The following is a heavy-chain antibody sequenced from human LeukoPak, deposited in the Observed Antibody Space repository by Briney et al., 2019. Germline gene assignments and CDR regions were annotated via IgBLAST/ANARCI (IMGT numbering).Heavy chain of an antibody. CDR3: ARTYCAGDCYSGIYYFDS. V-gene: IGHV4-59*01. CDR1: GVSMSGYY. D-gene: IGHD2-21*02. Sequence: SETLSLTCTVSGVSMSGYYWSWIRQPPGKGLQWIAYVYSSGSTNYNPSLESRVTLSVDTSKNQFSLKLSSVTAADTAVYYCARTYCAGDCYSGIYYFDSWGQGTLVTVSS. CDR2: VYSSGST. J-gene: IGHJ4*02.